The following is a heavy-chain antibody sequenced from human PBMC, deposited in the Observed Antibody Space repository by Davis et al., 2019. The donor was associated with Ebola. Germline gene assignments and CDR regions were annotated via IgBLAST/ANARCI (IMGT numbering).Heavy chain of an antibody. D-gene: IGHD6-6*01. CDR2: IYTSGST. Sequence: SETLSLTCTVSGGSISSYYWSWIRQPAGKGLEWIGHIYTSGSTNYNPSLKSRVTMSLDTSKNQFSLKLSSVTAADTAVYYCARSIAARHHFDYWGQGTLVTVSS. V-gene: IGHV4-4*07. CDR3: ARSIAARHHFDY. CDR1: GGSISSYY. J-gene: IGHJ4*02.